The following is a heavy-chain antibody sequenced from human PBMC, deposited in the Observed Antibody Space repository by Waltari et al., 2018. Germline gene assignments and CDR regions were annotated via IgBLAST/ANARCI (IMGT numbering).Heavy chain of an antibody. CDR1: GFTFSIHS. CDR3: ARYLGCGGDCFGNWFDP. CDR2: ISSSSSTI. J-gene: IGHJ5*02. V-gene: IGHV3-48*04. Sequence: EVQLVESGGGLVQPGGSLRLSCAASGFTFSIHSMHWVRQAPGKGLEWVSYISSSSSTIYYADSVKGRFTISRDNAKNSLYLQMNSLRAEDTAVYYCARYLGCGGDCFGNWFDPWGQGTLVTVSS. D-gene: IGHD2-21*01.